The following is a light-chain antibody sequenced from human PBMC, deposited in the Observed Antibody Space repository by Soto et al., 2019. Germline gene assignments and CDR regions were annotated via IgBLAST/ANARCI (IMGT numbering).Light chain of an antibody. CDR2: AAS. CDR1: QSISSY. J-gene: IGKJ5*01. Sequence: DIQMTHSPSSLSASVAARFTISGWATQSISSYLNWYQQKPGKAPKLLIYAASSLQSGVPSRFSGSGSGTDFTLTISSLQPEDFATYYCQQSYSTPITFGQGTRLEIK. V-gene: IGKV1-39*01. CDR3: QQSYSTPIT.